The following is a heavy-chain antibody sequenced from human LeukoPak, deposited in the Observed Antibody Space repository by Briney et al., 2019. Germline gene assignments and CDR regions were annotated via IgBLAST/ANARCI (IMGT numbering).Heavy chain of an antibody. D-gene: IGHD2-2*01. V-gene: IGHV3-30*02. Sequence: GGSLRLSCAASGFTFSSYGMHWVRQAPGKGLERVAFIRYDGSNKYYADSVKGRFTISRDNSKNTLYLQMNSLRAEDTAVYYCAKSPRYCSSTSCSHALYYFDYWGQGTLVTVSS. CDR1: GFTFSSYG. CDR2: IRYDGSNK. CDR3: AKSPRYCSSTSCSHALYYFDY. J-gene: IGHJ4*02.